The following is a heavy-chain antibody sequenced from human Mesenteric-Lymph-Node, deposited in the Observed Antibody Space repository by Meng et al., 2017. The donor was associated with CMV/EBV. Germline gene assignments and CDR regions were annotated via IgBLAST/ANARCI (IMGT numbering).Heavy chain of an antibody. J-gene: IGHJ6*02. CDR3: ARAGMYYYYGMDV. Sequence: GESLKISCAASGFTFSSYSMNWVRQAPGKGLEWVSSISSSSSYIYYADSVKGRFTISRDNAKNSLYLQMNSLRAEDTAVYYCARAGMYYYYGMDVWGQGTTVTVSS. V-gene: IGHV3-21*01. CDR1: GFTFSSYS. D-gene: IGHD3-10*01. CDR2: ISSSSSYI.